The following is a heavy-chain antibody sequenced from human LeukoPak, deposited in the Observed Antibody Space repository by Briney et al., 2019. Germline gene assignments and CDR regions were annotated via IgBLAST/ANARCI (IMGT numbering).Heavy chain of an antibody. D-gene: IGHD6-13*01. CDR1: GFTFSSCS. Sequence: GGSLRLSCAASGFTFSSCSMNWVRQAPGKGLEWVSSISSSSSYIYYADSVKGRFTISRDNAKNSLYLQMNSLRAEDTAVYYCARDSSSWYGLAYYFDYWGQGTLVTVSS. J-gene: IGHJ4*02. CDR3: ARDSSSWYGLAYYFDY. CDR2: ISSSSSYI. V-gene: IGHV3-21*01.